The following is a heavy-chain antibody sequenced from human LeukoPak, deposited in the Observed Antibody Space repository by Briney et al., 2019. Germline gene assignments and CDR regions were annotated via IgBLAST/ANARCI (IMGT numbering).Heavy chain of an antibody. Sequence: GGSLRLSCAVSGFTFSTYDMHWVRQAPGKGLEWVAVISYDGDSKYYADSVKGRFTISRDNSKNTLYMQMNSLRAEDAAVYYCAKCGTTCYANAFYIWGQGTMVTVSS. CDR1: GFTFSTYD. D-gene: IGHD2-2*01. V-gene: IGHV3-30*18. CDR3: AKCGTTCYANAFYI. J-gene: IGHJ3*02. CDR2: ISYDGDSK.